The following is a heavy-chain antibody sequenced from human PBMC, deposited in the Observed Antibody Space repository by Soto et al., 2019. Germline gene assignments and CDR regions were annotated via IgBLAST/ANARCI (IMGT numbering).Heavy chain of an antibody. CDR3: ATPIAAAGKYYFDY. CDR2: LLYDGINK. D-gene: IGHD6-13*01. Sequence: GGSLRLSCAASGFTFSSYGMHWVRQAPGKGLEWVAVLLYDGINKYYADSVKGRFSISRDNSKNTLYLQMNSLRAEDTAVYYCATPIAAAGKYYFDYWGQGTLVTVSS. V-gene: IGHV3-33*01. J-gene: IGHJ4*02. CDR1: GFTFSSYG.